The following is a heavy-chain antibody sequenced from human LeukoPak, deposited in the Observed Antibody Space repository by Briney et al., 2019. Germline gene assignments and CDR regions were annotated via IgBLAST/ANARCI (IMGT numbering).Heavy chain of an antibody. J-gene: IGHJ4*02. V-gene: IGHV3-49*04. CDR3: TRRVRGFDY. Sequence: GGSLRLSCTASGFTFGDYAMSWVRQAPGKGLEWVGFIRSKAYGGTTEYAASVKGRFTISRDDSKSIAYLQMNSLKTEDTAVYYCTRRVRGFDYWGQGTLVTVSS. D-gene: IGHD3-10*01. CDR1: GFTFGDYA. CDR2: IRSKAYGGTT.